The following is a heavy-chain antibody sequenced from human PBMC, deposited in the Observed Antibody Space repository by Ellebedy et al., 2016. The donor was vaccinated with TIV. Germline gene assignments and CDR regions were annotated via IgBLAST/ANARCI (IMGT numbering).Heavy chain of an antibody. D-gene: IGHD3-3*01. CDR1: GHTFTSYG. V-gene: IGHV1-18*01. Sequence: ASVKVSCKASGHTFTSYGFSWVRQAPGQGLEWMGWISAYNGNTKYAQKLQDRVTMTTETSTTTAYMELRSLRSDDTAVYYCARAPRWYYDFWSGSAYVDNWGQGTLVTVSS. J-gene: IGHJ4*02. CDR3: ARAPRWYYDFWSGSAYVDN. CDR2: ISAYNGNT.